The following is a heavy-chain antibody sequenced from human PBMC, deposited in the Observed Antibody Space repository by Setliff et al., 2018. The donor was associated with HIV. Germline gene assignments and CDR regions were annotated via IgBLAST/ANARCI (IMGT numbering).Heavy chain of an antibody. J-gene: IGHJ4*02. D-gene: IGHD1-20*01. V-gene: IGHV4-39*07. CDR2: IFYTGFT. CDR1: GDSISSSTYY. CDR3: ARVVKGYNWNYFDY. Sequence: SETLSLTCTVSGDSISSSTYYWGWIRQPTGRGLEWIGSIFYTGFTYYSPSLESRVTMSVDTSKNQFSLRVRSVTAADTAVYYCARVVKGYNWNYFDYWGQGTLVTVSS.